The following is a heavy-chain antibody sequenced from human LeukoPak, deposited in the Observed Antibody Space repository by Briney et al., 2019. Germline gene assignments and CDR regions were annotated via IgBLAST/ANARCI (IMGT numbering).Heavy chain of an antibody. D-gene: IGHD1-26*01. CDR3: ARGSVGASWVIDY. J-gene: IGHJ4*02. V-gene: IGHV1-69*05. CDR1: GGTFSSYA. CDR2: IIPIFGTA. Sequence: GASVKVSCKGSGGTFSSYAISWVRQAPGQGLEWMGGIIPIFGTANYAQKFQGRVTITTDESTSTAYMELSSLRSEDTAVYYCARGSVGASWVIDYWGQGTLVTVSS.